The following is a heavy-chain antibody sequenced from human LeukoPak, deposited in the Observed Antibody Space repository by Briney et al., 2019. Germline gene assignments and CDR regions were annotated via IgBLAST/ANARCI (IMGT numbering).Heavy chain of an antibody. V-gene: IGHV4-31*03. CDR2: IYYSGST. CDR1: GGSISSGGYY. J-gene: IGHJ4*02. Sequence: SQTLSLTSNVSGGSISSGGYYWSWIRQHPGKGLERIGYIYYSGSTYYNPSLKSRVTISVDTSKNQFSLKLSSVTAADTAVYYCARELQGDPHFDYWGQGTLVTVSS. D-gene: IGHD4-11*01. CDR3: ARELQGDPHFDY.